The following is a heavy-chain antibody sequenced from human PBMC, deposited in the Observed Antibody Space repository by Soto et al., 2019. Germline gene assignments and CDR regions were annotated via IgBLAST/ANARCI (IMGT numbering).Heavy chain of an antibody. Sequence: GGSLRLSCAASGFTFSTNAMSWVRHAPGKGLEWVSGISSSGASTYYADSVKGRFTISRDNPKNTLFLQMNSLRAEDTAVYYCAKELTNSYGYPYFDYWGQGALVTVSS. V-gene: IGHV3-23*01. J-gene: IGHJ4*02. D-gene: IGHD5-18*01. CDR3: AKELTNSYGYPYFDY. CDR2: ISSSGAST. CDR1: GFTFSTNA.